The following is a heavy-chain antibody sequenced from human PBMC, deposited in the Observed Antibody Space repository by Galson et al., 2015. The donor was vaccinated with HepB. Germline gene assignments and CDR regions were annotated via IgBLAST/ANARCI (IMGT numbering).Heavy chain of an antibody. CDR3: ARVGYCSSSSCMPGAYYYYMDV. J-gene: IGHJ6*03. D-gene: IGHD2-2*01. CDR1: GYTFTSYD. CDR2: MNPDSGIT. Sequence: SVKVSCKASGYTFTSYDINWVRQATGQGLEWMGWMNPDSGITGYAQKFQGRVTMTRDTSISTAYMELSSLRSEDTAVYYCARVGYCSSSSCMPGAYYYYMDVWGKGTTVTVSS. V-gene: IGHV1-8*01.